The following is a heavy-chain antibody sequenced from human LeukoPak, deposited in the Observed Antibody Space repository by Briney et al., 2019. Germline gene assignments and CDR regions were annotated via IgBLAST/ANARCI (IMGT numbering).Heavy chain of an antibody. Sequence: GESLKISCKGSGYSFTSYWVAWVRQMPGKGLEWMGIIYPGNSDTRYSPSFQGQVTISADRSITTAYLQWSSLKASDTAIYYCARSRFTLGWFDPWGQGTLVTVSS. V-gene: IGHV5-51*01. CDR3: ARSRFTLGWFDP. J-gene: IGHJ5*02. CDR2: IYPGNSDT. D-gene: IGHD6-13*01. CDR1: GYSFTSYW.